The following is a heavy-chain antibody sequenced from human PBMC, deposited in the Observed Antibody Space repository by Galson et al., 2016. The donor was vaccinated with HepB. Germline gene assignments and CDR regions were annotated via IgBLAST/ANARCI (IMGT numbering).Heavy chain of an antibody. CDR3: ARGARFLETLYRGYYGMDV. J-gene: IGHJ6*02. CDR1: GDSVSSNIAT. Sequence: CAISGDSVSSNIATWNWVRQSPSRGLEWLGRTYYRSRWYNDYAESMKSRITINPDTPKNLFSLQLNSVTPEDTAMYFCARGARFLETLYRGYYGMDVGGQGTPVSVSS. CDR2: TYYRSRWYN. D-gene: IGHD3-3*01. V-gene: IGHV6-1*01.